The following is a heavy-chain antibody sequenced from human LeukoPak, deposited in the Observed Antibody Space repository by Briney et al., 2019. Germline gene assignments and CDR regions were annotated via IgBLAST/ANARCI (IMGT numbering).Heavy chain of an antibody. CDR1: GFTFTNYW. CDR2: IREDGSEK. V-gene: IGHV3-7*03. J-gene: IGHJ4*02. D-gene: IGHD5-18*01. CDR3: AKEDTAMAYDY. Sequence: AGGSLRLSCAASGFTFTNYWMSWVRQAPGKGLEWVANIREDGSEKKYVDSVKGRFTISRDNAKKSLDLQMNSLRAEDTAVYYCAKEDTAMAYDYWGQGTLVTVSS.